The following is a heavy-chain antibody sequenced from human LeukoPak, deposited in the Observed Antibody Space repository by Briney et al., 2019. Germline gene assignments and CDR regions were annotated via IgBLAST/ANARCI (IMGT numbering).Heavy chain of an antibody. CDR2: IRSKANSYAT. V-gene: IGHV3-73*01. CDR1: GFTFSGSA. Sequence: PGGSLKLSCAASGFTFSGSAMHWVRQASGKGLEWVGRIRSKANSYATAYAASVKGRFTISRDDSKNTAYLQMNSLKTEDTAVYYCARDGWSTSTPNFDYWGQGTLVTVSS. CDR3: ARDGWSTSTPNFDY. J-gene: IGHJ4*02. D-gene: IGHD2-15*01.